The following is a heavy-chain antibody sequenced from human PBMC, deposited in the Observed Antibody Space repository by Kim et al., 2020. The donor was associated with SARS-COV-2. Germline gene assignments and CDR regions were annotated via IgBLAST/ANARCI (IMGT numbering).Heavy chain of an antibody. D-gene: IGHD6-6*01. CDR2: VYPGDSDT. J-gene: IGHJ4*02. CDR3: ARRFKLEYSSSSLVYYYFDY. CDR1: EHTFTSYW. Sequence: GESLKISCKGSEHTFTSYWIGWVRQMPGKGLECMGIVYPGDSDTRYSPSFQGQVTISADKSISTAYLQWSSLKASDTAMYYCARRFKLEYSSSSLVYYYFDYWGQGTLVTVSS. V-gene: IGHV5-51*01.